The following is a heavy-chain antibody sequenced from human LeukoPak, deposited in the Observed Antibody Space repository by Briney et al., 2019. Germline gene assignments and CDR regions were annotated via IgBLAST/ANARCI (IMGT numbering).Heavy chain of an antibody. J-gene: IGHJ4*02. CDR1: GYSISSGYY. Sequence: SETLSLTCTVPGYSISSGYYWGWIRQPPGKGLEWIGSIYHSGSTYYNPSLKSRVTISVDTSKNQFSLKLSSVTAADTAVYYCARVDHYDFWSGYWYYFDYWGQGTLVTVSS. D-gene: IGHD3-3*01. CDR2: IYHSGST. V-gene: IGHV4-38-2*02. CDR3: ARVDHYDFWSGYWYYFDY.